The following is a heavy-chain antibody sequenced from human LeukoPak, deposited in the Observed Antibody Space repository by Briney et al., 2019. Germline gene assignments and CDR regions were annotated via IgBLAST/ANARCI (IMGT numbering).Heavy chain of an antibody. J-gene: IGHJ4*02. CDR2: IWYDGNNK. Sequence: GGSLRLSCAASGFTFSSYGMHWVRQAPGKGLEWVAVIWYDGNNKYYADSVKGRFTISRDNSKNTLYLQMNSLRAEDTALYYCAKGFRYSRNWYEEIDYWGQGTLVTVSS. D-gene: IGHD6-13*01. CDR3: AKGFRYSRNWYEEIDY. V-gene: IGHV3-33*06. CDR1: GFTFSSYG.